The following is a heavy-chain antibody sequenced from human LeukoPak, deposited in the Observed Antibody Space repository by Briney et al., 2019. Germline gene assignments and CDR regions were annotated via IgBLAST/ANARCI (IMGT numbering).Heavy chain of an antibody. CDR1: GYTFTSYD. Sequence: ASVKVSCKASGYTFTSYDINWVRQATGQGLEWMGWMNPNTGNTGYAQKFQGRVTMTRNTSIRTAYMELSSLRSDDTAVYYCARGHDPLELLWFGESQPFDPWGQGTLVTVSS. CDR2: MNPNTGNT. J-gene: IGHJ5*02. V-gene: IGHV1-8*01. D-gene: IGHD3-10*01. CDR3: ARGHDPLELLWFGESQPFDP.